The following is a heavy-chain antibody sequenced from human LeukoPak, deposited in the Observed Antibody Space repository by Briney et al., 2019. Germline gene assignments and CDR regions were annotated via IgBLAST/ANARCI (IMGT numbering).Heavy chain of an antibody. CDR1: GGSISSYY. Sequence: SETLSLTCTVSGGSISSYYWSWIRQPPGKGLEWIGYIYYSGSTNYNPSLKSRVTISVDTSKNQFSLKLSSVTAADTAVYYCARESIAVAGTVDYWGQGTLVTVSS. D-gene: IGHD6-19*01. V-gene: IGHV4-59*01. J-gene: IGHJ4*02. CDR2: IYYSGST. CDR3: ARESIAVAGTVDY.